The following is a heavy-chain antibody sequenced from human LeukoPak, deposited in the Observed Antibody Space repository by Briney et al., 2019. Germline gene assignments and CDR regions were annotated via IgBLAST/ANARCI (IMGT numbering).Heavy chain of an antibody. D-gene: IGHD2-15*01. CDR2: INTDESKI. J-gene: IGHJ4*02. CDR1: GFTFSSHR. V-gene: IGHV3-74*01. CDR3: ARGGLFKYFFDY. Sequence: GGSLRLSCAASGFTFSSHRMHWVRQTPGKGLVWVSRINTDESKINHADSVKGRFTISRDNAKNMLYLQMNSLRAEDTAVYYCARGGLFKYFFDYWGQGTLVTVSS.